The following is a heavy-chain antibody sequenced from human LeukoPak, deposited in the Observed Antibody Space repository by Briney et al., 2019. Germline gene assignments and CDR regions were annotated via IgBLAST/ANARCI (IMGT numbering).Heavy chain of an antibody. J-gene: IGHJ4*02. CDR2: IIPIFGTG. V-gene: IGHV1-69*13. CDR1: GYTFTSYG. Sequence: ASVKVSFKASGYTFTSYGISGVRQAPGRGLEWMGGIIPIFGTGNYAQKFQGRVTITADESTRTAYMELSSLRSEDTAVYYCARVEIRSSGYYSLIHWGQGPLVTVSS. D-gene: IGHD3-22*01. CDR3: ARVEIRSSGYYSLIH.